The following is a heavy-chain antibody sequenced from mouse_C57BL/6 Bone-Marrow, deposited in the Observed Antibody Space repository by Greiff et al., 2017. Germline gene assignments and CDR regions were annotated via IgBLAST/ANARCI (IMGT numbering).Heavy chain of an antibody. D-gene: IGHD6-1*01. Sequence: QVQLQQPGAELVKPGASVTLSCKASGYTFTSYWLHWVKQRPGRGLEWIGRIDPNSGGTKYHEQFKSKATLTVDKPSNTHYMYVSSLTTEDSSGYYCARHSQEDYWGQGTTLTVSS. CDR1: GYTFTSYW. V-gene: IGHV1-72*01. CDR2: IDPNSGGT. CDR3: ARHSQEDY. J-gene: IGHJ2*01.